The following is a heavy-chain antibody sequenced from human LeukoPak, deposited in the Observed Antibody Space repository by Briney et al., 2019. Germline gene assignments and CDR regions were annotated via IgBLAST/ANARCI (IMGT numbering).Heavy chain of an antibody. J-gene: IGHJ5*02. Sequence: SETLSLTCAVCGGSFSGYYWSRIRQPPGQGLEWIGEINQSGGTTYNPSLKSRVSMSIDTSKKQFSLNLNSVTAADTAVYYCARGPYSSAWDGLIYFDPWGQGTLVIVSS. CDR2: INQSGGT. CDR3: ARGPYSSAWDGLIYFDP. D-gene: IGHD6-25*01. CDR1: GGSFSGYY. V-gene: IGHV4-34*01.